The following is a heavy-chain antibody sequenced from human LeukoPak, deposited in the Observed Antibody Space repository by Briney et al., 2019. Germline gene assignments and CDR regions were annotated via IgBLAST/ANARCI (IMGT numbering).Heavy chain of an antibody. V-gene: IGHV3-23*01. Sequence: PGGSLRLSCAASGYTFYNYSVTWVRQAPGKGLEWVSSISHDGASTHYADSVKGRFTISRDNSKNTVFLQMDSLRAEDTAVYFCATYGSGQLWLLGWYFDFWGRGTLVPVSS. D-gene: IGHD3-16*01. CDR1: GYTFYNYS. J-gene: IGHJ2*01. CDR2: ISHDGAST. CDR3: ATYGSGQLWLLGWYFDF.